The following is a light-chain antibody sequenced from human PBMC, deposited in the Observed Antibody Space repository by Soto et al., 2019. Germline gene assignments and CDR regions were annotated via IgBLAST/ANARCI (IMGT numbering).Light chain of an antibody. Sequence: QSALTQPASVSGSPGQSITISCTGTSSTVGGFNVVSWYQQHPGKAPKVIIYEGIKRPSGVSNRFSGSNSGSTASLTISGLQAEDEAEYHCCSYTNRATYVFGTGTKVTVL. CDR2: EGI. V-gene: IGLV2-14*02. CDR3: CSYTNRATYV. CDR1: SSTVGGFNV. J-gene: IGLJ1*01.